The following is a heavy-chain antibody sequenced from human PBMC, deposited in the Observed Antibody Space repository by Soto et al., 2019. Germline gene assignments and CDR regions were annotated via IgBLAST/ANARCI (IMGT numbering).Heavy chain of an antibody. J-gene: IGHJ3*02. CDR2: ISGSGGST. V-gene: IGHV3-23*01. D-gene: IGHD6-19*01. CDR1: GFTFSSYA. Sequence: GGSLRLSCAASGFTFSSYAMSWVRQAPGKGLEWVSAISGSGGSTYYADSVKGRFTISRDNSKNTLYLQMNSLRAEDTAVYYCAKNRDSSGWRSDAFDIWGQGTMVTVSS. CDR3: AKNRDSSGWRSDAFDI.